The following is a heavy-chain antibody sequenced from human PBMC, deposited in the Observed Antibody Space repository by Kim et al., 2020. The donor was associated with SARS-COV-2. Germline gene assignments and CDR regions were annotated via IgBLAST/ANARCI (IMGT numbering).Heavy chain of an antibody. J-gene: IGHJ4*01. D-gene: IGHD4-17*01. Sequence: VESLKISCKASGYSFTSHWISWVRQLPGNGLEWLGRIDPSDSDTKYSPSFQGHVTISVDKSVSTAYLQWSSLRASDTAMYYCARQGGTYGDYDDWGQGTLVTVSS. CDR1: GYSFTSHW. V-gene: IGHV5-10-1*01. CDR3: ARQGGTYGDYDD. CDR2: IDPSDSDT.